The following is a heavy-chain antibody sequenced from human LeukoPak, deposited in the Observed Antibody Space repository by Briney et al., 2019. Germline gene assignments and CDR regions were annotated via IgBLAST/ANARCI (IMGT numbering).Heavy chain of an antibody. CDR2: IWYDGSNK. V-gene: IGHV3-33*01. J-gene: IGHJ3*02. D-gene: IGHD6-25*01. CDR1: GFTFSSYG. CDR3: ARDSSGGLGRAFDI. Sequence: GGSLRLSCAASGFTFSSYGMHWVRQAPGKGLEWVAVIWYDGSNKYYADSVKGRFTISRDNFKNTLYLQMNSLRAEDTAVYYCARDSSGGLGRAFDIWGQGTMVTVSS.